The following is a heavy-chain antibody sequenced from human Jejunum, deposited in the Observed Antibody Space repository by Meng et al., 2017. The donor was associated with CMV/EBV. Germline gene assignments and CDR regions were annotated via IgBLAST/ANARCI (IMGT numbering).Heavy chain of an antibody. J-gene: IGHJ6*02. D-gene: IGHD2-21*02. V-gene: IGHV4-4*02. Sequence: ISTKNWWSWVRQAPGEGLEWIGEIYHRGNTNYNPSLEGRVTISIDMSKNHFSLKLKSVTAADTAVYYCARLTYCGGDCFSGYYGMDVWGQGTTVTVSS. CDR1: ISTKNW. CDR3: ARLTYCGGDCFSGYYGMDV. CDR2: IYHRGNT.